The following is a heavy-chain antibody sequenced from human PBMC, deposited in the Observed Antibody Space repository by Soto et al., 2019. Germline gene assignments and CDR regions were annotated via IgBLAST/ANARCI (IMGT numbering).Heavy chain of an antibody. CDR1: GGTFSSDV. CDR2: ISPIFGTA. CDR3: ARELVTVTTLGYFDY. Sequence: QVQLVQSGAEVKKPGSSVKVSCKASGGTFSSDVISWVRQVPGQGLEWLGGISPIFGTANYAQKFRGRVTITADESTSTAYMDLSSLRSDDTAVYYCARELVTVTTLGYFDYWGQGTLVNVSS. V-gene: IGHV1-69*01. J-gene: IGHJ4*02. D-gene: IGHD4-17*01.